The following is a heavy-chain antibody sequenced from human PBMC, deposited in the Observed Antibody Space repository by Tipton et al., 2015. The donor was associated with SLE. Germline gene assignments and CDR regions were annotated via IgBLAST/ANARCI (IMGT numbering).Heavy chain of an antibody. V-gene: IGHV3-48*03. CDR2: ISGSGSTI. D-gene: IGHD6-13*01. CDR1: GFTFSSYE. J-gene: IGHJ4*02. CDR3: ATDALTGQQLVHFDY. Sequence: SLRLSCAASGFTFSSYEMNWVRQAPGNGLEWVSYISGSGSTIYYADSVKGRFTISRDNAKKSLYLQMNSLRAEDTAVYYCATDALTGQQLVHFDYWGQGTLVTISS.